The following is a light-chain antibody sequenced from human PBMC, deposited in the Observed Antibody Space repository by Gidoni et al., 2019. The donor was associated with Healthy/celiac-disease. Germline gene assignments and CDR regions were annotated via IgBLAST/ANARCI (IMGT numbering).Light chain of an antibody. CDR2: KAS. J-gene: IGKJ1*01. Sequence: DIQMTQSPSTLSASVGDRVTITCRASQSISSWLAWYQPKPGKAPKLLIYKASSLESGVPIKVQRQWSGTEFTLTISSLQPDDFATYYCQQYITWTFXQXTKVEIK. V-gene: IGKV1-5*03. CDR3: QQYITWT. CDR1: QSISSW.